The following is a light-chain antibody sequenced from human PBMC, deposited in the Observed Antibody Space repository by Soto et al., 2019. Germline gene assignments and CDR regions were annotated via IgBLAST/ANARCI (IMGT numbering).Light chain of an antibody. Sequence: QSALTQPASVSGSPGQSITISCTGTSSDVGSYNLVSWYQQHPGKAPKVIIYEVIKRPSGVSNRFSGSKSGNTASLTISGLQAVDEAEYYCCSYAGSTSLVFGGGTKLTVL. CDR2: EVI. CDR1: SSDVGSYNL. V-gene: IGLV2-23*02. J-gene: IGLJ2*01. CDR3: CSYAGSTSLV.